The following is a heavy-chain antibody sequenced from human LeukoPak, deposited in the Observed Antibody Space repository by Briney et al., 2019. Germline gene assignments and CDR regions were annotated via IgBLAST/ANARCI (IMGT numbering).Heavy chain of an antibody. J-gene: IGHJ4*02. D-gene: IGHD3-22*01. CDR2: IYYSGST. CDR1: GGSISSSSYY. V-gene: IGHV4-61*01. Sequence: PSETLSLTCTVSGGSISSSSYYWSWIRQPPGKGLEWIGYIYYSGSTNYNPSLKSRVTISVDTSKNKFSLKLSSVTAADTAVYYCASSSYYYDSSGYSPFDYWGQGTLVTVSS. CDR3: ASSSYYYDSSGYSPFDY.